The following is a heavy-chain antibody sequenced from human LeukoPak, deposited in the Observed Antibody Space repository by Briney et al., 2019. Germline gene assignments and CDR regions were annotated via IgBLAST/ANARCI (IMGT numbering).Heavy chain of an antibody. CDR2: VSNSGGST. D-gene: IGHD2-21*01. J-gene: IGHJ4*02. V-gene: IGHV3-23*01. Sequence: GGSLRLSCAASGFTFSGFAMSWVRQAPGKGLEWVSAVSNSGGSTYYADSVKGRFSIPRDNSKNTLYLQMDSLRGEDTAVYYCAKDFRIGYSAHFDYWGQGALVTVSS. CDR3: AKDFRIGYSAHFDY. CDR1: GFTFSGFA.